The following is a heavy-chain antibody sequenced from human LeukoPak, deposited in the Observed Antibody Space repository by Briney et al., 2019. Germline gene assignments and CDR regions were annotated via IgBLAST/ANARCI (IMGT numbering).Heavy chain of an antibody. J-gene: IGHJ5*02. D-gene: IGHD2-2*01. Sequence: SPQTLPLTCTVSGGSISSGSYYWSWIRQPAGKGLEWIGRIYTSGSTNYNPSLRSRVTISVDTSKNQCSLKLSSVTAADTAVYYCARELGYCSSTSCYLDPWGQGTLVTVSS. V-gene: IGHV4-61*02. CDR3: ARELGYCSSTSCYLDP. CDR2: IYTSGST. CDR1: GGSISSGSYY.